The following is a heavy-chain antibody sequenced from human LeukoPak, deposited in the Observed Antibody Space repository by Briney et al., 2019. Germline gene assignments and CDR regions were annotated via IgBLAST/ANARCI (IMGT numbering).Heavy chain of an antibody. Sequence: PGGSLRLSCTASGFTFSSYAMSWVRQAPGKGLEWVSAISGSGGSTYYADSVKGRFTISRDNSKNTLYLQMNSLRAEDTAVYYCARQVVVAAKFDYWGQGTLVTVSS. J-gene: IGHJ4*02. V-gene: IGHV3-23*01. CDR2: ISGSGGST. CDR1: GFTFSSYA. CDR3: ARQVVVAAKFDY. D-gene: IGHD2-15*01.